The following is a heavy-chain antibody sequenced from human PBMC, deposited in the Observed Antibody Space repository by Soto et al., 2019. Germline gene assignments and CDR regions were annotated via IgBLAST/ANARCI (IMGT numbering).Heavy chain of an antibody. V-gene: IGHV4-59*01. CDR2: IYYSGST. CDR3: AAAPRY. J-gene: IGHJ4*02. CDR1: VGSISGYY. Sequence: QVQLQESGPGLVKPSETLSLTCSVSVGSISGYYWSWIRQTPEKGLEWIGYIYYSGSTNYNPSLKSRVTMLIDMSKNQFSLKLTSVSAADTAVYYCAAAPRYWGQGILVTVSS. D-gene: IGHD2-15*01.